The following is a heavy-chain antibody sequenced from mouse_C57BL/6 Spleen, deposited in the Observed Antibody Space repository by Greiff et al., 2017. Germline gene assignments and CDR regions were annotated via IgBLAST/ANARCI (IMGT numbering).Heavy chain of an antibody. D-gene: IGHD2-12*01. CDR1: GYAFSSYW. J-gene: IGHJ4*01. CDR3: ARGSYSYIWDY. V-gene: IGHV1-80*01. Sequence: QVQLQQSGAELVKPGASVKISCKASGYAFSSYWMNWVKQRPGKGLEWIGQIYPGDGDTNYNGKFKGKATLTVDKSSSTAYMQLSSLTSEDSAVYFCARGSYSYIWDYWGQGTSVTVSS. CDR2: IYPGDGDT.